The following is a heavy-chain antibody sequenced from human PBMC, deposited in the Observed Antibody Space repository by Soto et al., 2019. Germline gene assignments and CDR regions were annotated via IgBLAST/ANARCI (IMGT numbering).Heavy chain of an antibody. CDR2: IYYSGST. D-gene: IGHD3-3*01. CDR3: ARVGITIFGVVTDNWFEP. CDR1: GGSISSSSYY. V-gene: IGHV4-39*01. J-gene: IGHJ5*02. Sequence: QLQLQESGPGLVKPSETLSLTCTVSGGSISSSSYYWGWIRQPPGKGLEWIGSIYYSGSTYYNPSLKSRVTLSVDTSKNQFSLKLSSVTAADTAVYYCARVGITIFGVVTDNWFEPWGQGTLVTVSS.